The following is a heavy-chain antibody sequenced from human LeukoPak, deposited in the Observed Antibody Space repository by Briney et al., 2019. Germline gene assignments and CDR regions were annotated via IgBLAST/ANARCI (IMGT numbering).Heavy chain of an antibody. CDR3: ARGARTRYCSGGSCYHNWFDP. J-gene: IGHJ5*02. V-gene: IGHV4-34*01. Sequence: SETLSLTCAVYGGSFSGYYWSWIRQPPGKGLEWIGEINHSGSTNYNPSLKSRVTISVDTSKNQFSLKLSSVTAADTAVYYCARGARTRYCSGGSCYHNWFDPWGQGTLVTVSS. D-gene: IGHD2-15*01. CDR2: INHSGST. CDR1: GGSFSGYY.